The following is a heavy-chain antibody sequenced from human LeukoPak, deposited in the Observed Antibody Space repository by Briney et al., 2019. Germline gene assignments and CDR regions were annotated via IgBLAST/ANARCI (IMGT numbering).Heavy chain of an antibody. CDR3: ARVANYYDSSGYYGTDY. D-gene: IGHD3-22*01. Sequence: GSSVKVSCKASGGTFSSYAISWVRQAPGQGLEWMGGFIPIFGTANYAQKFQGRVTITADESTSTAYMELSSLRSEDTAVYYCARVANYYDSSGYYGTDYWGQGTLVTVSS. J-gene: IGHJ4*02. CDR1: GGTFSSYA. CDR2: FIPIFGTA. V-gene: IGHV1-69*01.